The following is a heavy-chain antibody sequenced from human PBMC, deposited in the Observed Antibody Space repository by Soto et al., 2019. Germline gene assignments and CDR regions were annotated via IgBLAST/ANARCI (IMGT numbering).Heavy chain of an antibody. D-gene: IGHD2-2*01. CDR1: GYTFTSYG. J-gene: IGHJ6*03. CDR3: ARILNPRGIVVVPMDV. Sequence: ASVKVSCKASGYTFTSYGISWVRQAPGQGLGWMGWISAYNGNTNYAQKLQGRVTMTTDTSTSTAYMELRSLRSDDTAVYYCARILNPRGIVVVPMDVWGKGTTVTVSS. V-gene: IGHV1-18*01. CDR2: ISAYNGNT.